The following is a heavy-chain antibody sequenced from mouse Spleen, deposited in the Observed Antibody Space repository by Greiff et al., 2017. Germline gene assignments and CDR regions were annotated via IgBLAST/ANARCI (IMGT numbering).Heavy chain of an antibody. J-gene: IGHJ3*01. CDR2: IWRGGST. Sequence: VKLQESGPSLVQPSQSLSITCTVSGFSLTSYSVHWVRQSPGKGLEWLGVIWRGGSTDYNAAFMSRLSITKDNSKSQVFFKMNSLQADDTAIYYCAKKGGDYAWFAYWGQGTLVTVSA. V-gene: IGHV2-5-1*01. D-gene: IGHD2-4*01. CDR1: GFSLTSYS. CDR3: AKKGGDYAWFAY.